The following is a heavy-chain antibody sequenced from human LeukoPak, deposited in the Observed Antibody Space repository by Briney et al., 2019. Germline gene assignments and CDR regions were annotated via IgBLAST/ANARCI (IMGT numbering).Heavy chain of an antibody. D-gene: IGHD3-22*01. J-gene: IGHJ4*02. Sequence: GGSLRLSCAASGFTFSSYSMNWVRQAPGKGLEWVSYISSGSSTIYYADSVKGRFTISRDNAKNSLYLQMNSLRAEDTAVYYCARYSSYYPDYWGQGTLVTVSS. CDR2: ISSGSSTI. CDR1: GFTFSSYS. CDR3: ARYSSYYPDY. V-gene: IGHV3-48*01.